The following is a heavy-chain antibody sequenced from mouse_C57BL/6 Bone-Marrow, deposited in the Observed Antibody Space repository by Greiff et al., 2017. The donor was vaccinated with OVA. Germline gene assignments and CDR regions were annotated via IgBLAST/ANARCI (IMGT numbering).Heavy chain of an antibody. V-gene: IGHV5-9*01. CDR1: GFTFSSYT. Sequence: EVKVVESGGGLVKPGGSLKLSCAASGFTFSSYTMSWVRQTPEKRLEWVATISGGGGNTYYPDSVKGRFTISRDNAKNTLYLQMSSLRSEDTALYYCARHDYGCYWYFDVWGTGTTVTVSS. CDR2: ISGGGGNT. CDR3: ARHDYGCYWYFDV. J-gene: IGHJ1*03. D-gene: IGHD1-1*01.